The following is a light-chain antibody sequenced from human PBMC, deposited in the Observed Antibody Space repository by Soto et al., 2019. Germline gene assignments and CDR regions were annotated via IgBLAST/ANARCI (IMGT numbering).Light chain of an antibody. J-gene: IGKJ1*01. V-gene: IGKV3-15*01. CDR2: GAS. CDR3: LHDHNYPWT. Sequence: EIVMTQSPATLSVSPGERATLSCRASQSVSSNLAWYQQKPGQAPRLLIYGASTRATGIPARFSGSGSGTEFTLSISSLQPEDFATYYCLHDHNYPWTFGQGTKVDIK. CDR1: QSVSSN.